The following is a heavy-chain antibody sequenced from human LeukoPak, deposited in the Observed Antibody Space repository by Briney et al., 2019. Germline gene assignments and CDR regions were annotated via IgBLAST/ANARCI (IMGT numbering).Heavy chain of an antibody. Sequence: GGSLRLSCAASGFTFSSYGMHWVRQAPGKGLEWVAFIRYDGSNKYYADSVKGRFTISRDNSKNTLYLQMNSLRAEDTAVSYCAKGPHITVIVVAYLGGSFDYWGQGALVTVSS. CDR3: AKGPHITVIVVAYLGGSFDY. D-gene: IGHD3-22*01. CDR2: IRYDGSNK. V-gene: IGHV3-30*02. J-gene: IGHJ4*02. CDR1: GFTFSSYG.